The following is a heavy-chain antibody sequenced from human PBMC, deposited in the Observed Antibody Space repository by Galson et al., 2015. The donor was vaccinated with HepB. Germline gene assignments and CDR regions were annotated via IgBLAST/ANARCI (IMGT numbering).Heavy chain of an antibody. CDR3: ARQTTTTVIYHGMDV. J-gene: IGHJ6*02. D-gene: IGHD4-11*01. CDR1: GYTFTGYY. V-gene: IGHV1-2*06. CDR2: INPNSGGT. Sequence: SVKVSCKASGYTFTGYYMHWVRQAPGQGLEWMGRINPNSGGTDYAQKFQGRVTLTRDTSINTAYMELSSLRSDDTAVYYCARQTTTTVIYHGMDVWGQGTTVTVS.